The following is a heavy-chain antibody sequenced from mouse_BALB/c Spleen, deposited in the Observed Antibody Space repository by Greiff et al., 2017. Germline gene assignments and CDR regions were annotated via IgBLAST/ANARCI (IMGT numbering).Heavy chain of an antibody. CDR2: IWAGGST. J-gene: IGHJ4*01. CDR1: GFPLISYG. CDR3: ARYGNFSYYCAMDY. D-gene: IGHD2-10*02. V-gene: IGHV2-9*02. Sequence: VQLQESGPGLVAPSQSLSITCTASGFPLISYGVLWVRRPPGKGLEWLGVIWAGGSTNYNSALMSRLSISKDNSKSQVFLKMNSLQTDDTAMYYCARYGNFSYYCAMDYWGQGTSVTVSS.